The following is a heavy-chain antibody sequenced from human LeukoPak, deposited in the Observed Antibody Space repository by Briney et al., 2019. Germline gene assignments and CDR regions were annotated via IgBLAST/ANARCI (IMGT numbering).Heavy chain of an antibody. Sequence: GGSLRLSCAASGSTFSSYAMSWVRQAPGKGLEWVSAISGSGGSTYYADSVKGRFTISRDNAKNTLSLQMNSLRAEDTGVYYCARAPSEIGGYYPEYFRHWGQGTLVTVSS. J-gene: IGHJ1*01. D-gene: IGHD3-22*01. V-gene: IGHV3-23*01. CDR2: ISGSGGST. CDR1: GSTFSSYA. CDR3: ARAPSEIGGYYPEYFRH.